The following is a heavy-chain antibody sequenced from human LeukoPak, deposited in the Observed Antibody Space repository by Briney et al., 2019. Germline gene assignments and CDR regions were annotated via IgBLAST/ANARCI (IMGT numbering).Heavy chain of an antibody. J-gene: IGHJ5*02. V-gene: IGHV1-69*13. CDR1: GYTFTSNY. CDR2: IIPIFGTA. CDR3: ARVVSVLLWFGELFSYWFDP. Sequence: GASVKVSCKAFGYTFTSNYMHWVRQAPGQGLEWMGGIIPIFGTANYAQKFQGRVTITADESTSKAYMELSSLRSEDTAVYYCARVVSVLLWFGELFSYWFDPWGQGTLVTVSS. D-gene: IGHD3-10*01.